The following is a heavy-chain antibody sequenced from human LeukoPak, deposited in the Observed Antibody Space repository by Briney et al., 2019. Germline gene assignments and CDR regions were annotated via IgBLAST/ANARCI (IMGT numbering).Heavy chain of an antibody. Sequence: GGSLRPSCAASGFTFSSYWMHWVRQAPGKGLVWVSRTNSDGSSTSYADSVKGRFTISRDNAKNTLYLQMNSLRAEDTAVYYCAREVYYYDSSGGPDYWGQGTLVTVSS. CDR1: GFTFSSYW. D-gene: IGHD3-22*01. CDR3: AREVYYYDSSGGPDY. V-gene: IGHV3-74*01. J-gene: IGHJ4*02. CDR2: TNSDGSST.